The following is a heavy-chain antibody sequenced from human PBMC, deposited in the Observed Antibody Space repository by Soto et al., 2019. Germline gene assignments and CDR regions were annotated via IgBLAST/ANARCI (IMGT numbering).Heavy chain of an antibody. J-gene: IGHJ4*02. CDR1: GGSISSDDYY. V-gene: IGHV4-30-4*01. CDR3: AREGSSSPEYFDF. Sequence: SETLSLTCSVSGGSISSDDYYWTWIRQPPGEGLEWIGYIYYTGRTSSTPSLESRVTISIDTSKNQFSLKLSSVSAADTAAYYCAREGSSSPEYFDFWGPGNPVTVSS. D-gene: IGHD2-15*01. CDR2: IYYTGRT.